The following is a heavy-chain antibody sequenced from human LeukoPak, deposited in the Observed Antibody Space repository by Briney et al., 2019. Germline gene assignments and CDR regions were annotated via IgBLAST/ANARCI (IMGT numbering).Heavy chain of an antibody. CDR3: ARDCIGCHGFDY. D-gene: IGHD2-15*01. V-gene: IGHV1-8*01. CDR2: MNPNSGNT. Sequence: ASVKVSCKASGYTFTSYDINWVRQVTGQGLEWMGWMNPNSGNTGYAQKFQGRVTMTTDTSTGTAYMELRSLKSDDTAVYYCARDCIGCHGFDYWGQGTLVTVSS. J-gene: IGHJ4*02. CDR1: GYTFTSYD.